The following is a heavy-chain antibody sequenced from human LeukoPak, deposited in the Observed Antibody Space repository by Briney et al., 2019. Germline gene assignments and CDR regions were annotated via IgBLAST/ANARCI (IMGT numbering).Heavy chain of an antibody. CDR1: GYTFTGYY. V-gene: IGHV1-2*02. Sequence: ASVKVSCKGSGYTFTGYYMHWVRQAPGQGLEWMGWINPNSGGTNYAQKFQGRVTMTRDTSISTAYMELSRLRSDDTAVYYCARGSNALTSPLYFDYWGQGTLATV. CDR3: ARGSNALTSPLYFDY. D-gene: IGHD4/OR15-4a*01. J-gene: IGHJ4*02. CDR2: INPNSGGT.